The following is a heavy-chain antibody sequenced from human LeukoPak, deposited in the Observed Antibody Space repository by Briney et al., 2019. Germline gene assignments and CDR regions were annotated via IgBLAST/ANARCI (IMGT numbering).Heavy chain of an antibody. V-gene: IGHV1-24*01. CDR3: ARDLPYSSSWESIDY. CDR2: FDPEDGET. J-gene: IGHJ4*02. Sequence: PGASVKVSCTVSGYTLSELSIHWVRQAPGKGLEWMGGFDPEDGETIYAQKFQGRVTMTTDTSTSTAYMELRSLRSDDTAVYYCARDLPYSSSWESIDYWGQGTLVTVSS. CDR1: GYTLSELS. D-gene: IGHD6-13*01.